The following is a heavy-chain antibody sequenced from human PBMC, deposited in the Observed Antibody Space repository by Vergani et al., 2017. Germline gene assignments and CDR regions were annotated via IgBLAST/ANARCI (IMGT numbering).Heavy chain of an antibody. Sequence: QVQLVESGGGVVQPGRSLRLSCAASGFTFSSYGMHWVRQAPGKGLEWVAVISYDGSNKYYADSVKGRFTISRDNSKNTLYLQMNSLRAEDTAVYYCEKDLHLSATITTIMDVWGQGTTVTVSS. D-gene: IGHD5-12*01. CDR1: GFTFSSYG. V-gene: IGHV3-30*18. J-gene: IGHJ6*02. CDR3: EKDLHLSATITTIMDV. CDR2: ISYDGSNK.